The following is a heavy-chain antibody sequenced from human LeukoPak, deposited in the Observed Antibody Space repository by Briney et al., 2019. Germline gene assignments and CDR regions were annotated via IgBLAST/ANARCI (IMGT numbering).Heavy chain of an antibody. D-gene: IGHD3-22*01. Sequence: GGSLRLSCTASGFSFSGHWMHWARQLPGKGLVWVSRISPTGSTTSYADSVKGPFTISRDNAENTLYLQMNSLRVEDTAVYYCVRSAFHAGSGNYYDYWGQGTLVTVSS. V-gene: IGHV3-74*01. CDR3: VRSAFHAGSGNYYDY. CDR1: GFSFSGHW. J-gene: IGHJ4*02. CDR2: ISPTGSTT.